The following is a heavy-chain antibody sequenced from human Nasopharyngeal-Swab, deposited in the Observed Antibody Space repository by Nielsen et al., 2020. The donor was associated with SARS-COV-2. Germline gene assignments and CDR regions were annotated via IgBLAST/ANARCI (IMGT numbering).Heavy chain of an antibody. Sequence: SLKISCAASGFTFDDYAMHWVRQAPGKGLEWVSGISWNSGSIGYADSVKGRFTISRDNAKNSLYLQMNSLRAEDTALYYCAKDTTPLYSSSSVPYYYGMDVWGQGITVTVSS. J-gene: IGHJ6*02. CDR2: ISWNSGSI. V-gene: IGHV3-9*01. CDR3: AKDTTPLYSSSSVPYYYGMDV. D-gene: IGHD6-6*01. CDR1: GFTFDDYA.